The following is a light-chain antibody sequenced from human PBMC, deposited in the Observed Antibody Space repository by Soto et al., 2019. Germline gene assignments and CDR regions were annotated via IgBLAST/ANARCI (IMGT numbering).Light chain of an antibody. J-gene: IGKJ1*01. V-gene: IGKV1-39*01. CDR3: QQGYNTFWT. Sequence: DIQMTQSPSSLSAFVGGSVTVTCRASQPIGTSLHWYQQRAGTAPKVLISAATKLQIGVPSRFSGRGSGTDFPLTISNLQPEDSANYFCQQGYNTFWTFGRGTKV. CDR2: AAT. CDR1: QPIGTS.